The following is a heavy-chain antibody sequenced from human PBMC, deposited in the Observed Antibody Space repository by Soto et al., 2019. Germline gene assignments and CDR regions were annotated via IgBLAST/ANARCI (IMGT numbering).Heavy chain of an antibody. CDR1: GGSFSGYY. CDR2: VSHSGTT. D-gene: IGHD2-2*01. CDR3: ARYSGTPVWYVEL. Sequence: QVQLQQWGAGLLKPSETLSLTCAVYGGSFSGYYWTWVRQSPGNGLEWIGEVSHSGTTNYNPYLKCRVTISLDTSKHQFSLDLTSVTAADTAVYYCARYSGTPVWYVELWGRGTLVTVSS. J-gene: IGHJ2*01. V-gene: IGHV4-34*01.